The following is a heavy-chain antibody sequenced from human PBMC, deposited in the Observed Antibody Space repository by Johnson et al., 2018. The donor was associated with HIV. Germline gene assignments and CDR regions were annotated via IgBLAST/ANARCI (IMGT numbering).Heavy chain of an antibody. Sequence: QVQLVESGGGVVQPGRSMRLSCAASGFTFSSYAMHWVRQAPGKGLEWVAVISYDGSNKYYADSVKGRFTIPRDNSKNTLSLQMNSLRAEDTAVYYCARVSSMIVVLITAGGFDIWGQGTMVTVSS. V-gene: IGHV3-30-3*01. CDR3: ARVSSMIVVLITAGGFDI. CDR1: GFTFSSYA. D-gene: IGHD3-22*01. J-gene: IGHJ3*02. CDR2: ISYDGSNK.